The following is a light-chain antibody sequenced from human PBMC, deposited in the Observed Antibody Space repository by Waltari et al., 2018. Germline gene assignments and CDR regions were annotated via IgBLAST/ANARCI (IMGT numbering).Light chain of an antibody. CDR2: WAS. CDR1: QSVLHSSNNKNY. Sequence: DIVMTQSPDSLAVSLGERAAINCKSRQSVLHSSNNKNYLAWFQQKQGQPPKLLIYWASTRESGIPDRFSGSGSGTDFTLTISSLQAEDLAVYYCQQYYSSPRTFGQGTKVEIK. V-gene: IGKV4-1*01. CDR3: QQYYSSPRT. J-gene: IGKJ1*01.